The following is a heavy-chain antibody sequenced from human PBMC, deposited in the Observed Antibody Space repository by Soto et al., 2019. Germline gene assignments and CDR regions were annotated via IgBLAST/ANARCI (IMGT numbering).Heavy chain of an antibody. D-gene: IGHD3-22*01. CDR3: ARTSYYDSSGSTYYFGY. J-gene: IGHJ4*02. Sequence: SVKGRFTISRDNSKNTLYLQMNSLRAEDTAVYYCARTSYYDSSGSTYYFGYWGQGTLVTVSS. V-gene: IGHV3-30*01.